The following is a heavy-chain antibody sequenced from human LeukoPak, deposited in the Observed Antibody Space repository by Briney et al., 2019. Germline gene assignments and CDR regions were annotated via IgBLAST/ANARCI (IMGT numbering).Heavy chain of an antibody. CDR1: GFTFSSYG. V-gene: IGHV3-74*01. D-gene: IGHD4-17*01. CDR2: INSDGSTT. Sequence: GGSLRLSCAASGFTFSSYGMHWVRQAPGKGLVWVSRINSDGSTTNYADSVKGRFTISRDNAKKSLYLQMNSLRDEDTAVYYCARDTLLYADSPDAFDMWGQGTMVTVSS. CDR3: ARDTLLYADSPDAFDM. J-gene: IGHJ3*02.